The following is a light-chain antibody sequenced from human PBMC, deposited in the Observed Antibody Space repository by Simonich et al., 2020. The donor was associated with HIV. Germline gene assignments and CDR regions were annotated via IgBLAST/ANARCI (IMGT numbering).Light chain of an antibody. V-gene: IGKV3-20*01. CDR1: QSVTSTF. J-gene: IGKJ4*01. CDR2: GAS. Sequence: EIVLTQSPGTLSLSPGERATLSCRASQSVTSTFLAWYQQKPGQAPRLLIDGASSRATGIPDRFSGSGSGTDFTLTISRLEPEDFATYYCQQSYRTPLTFGGGTKVEIK. CDR3: QQSYRTPLT.